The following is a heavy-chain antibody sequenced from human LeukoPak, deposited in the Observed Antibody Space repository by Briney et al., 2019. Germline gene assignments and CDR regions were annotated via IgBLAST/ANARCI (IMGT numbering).Heavy chain of an antibody. J-gene: IGHJ5*02. Sequence: GGSLRLSCAASGFTFTSYAMSWVRQAPGKGLEWVSVIYTDGSTYYADSVKGRFTISRDNSKNTLYLQLKGLRAEDTAVYYCARDGGSSGPGWFDPWGQGTLVIVSS. CDR1: GFTFTSYA. V-gene: IGHV3-53*01. D-gene: IGHD2-15*01. CDR3: ARDGGSSGPGWFDP. CDR2: IYTDGST.